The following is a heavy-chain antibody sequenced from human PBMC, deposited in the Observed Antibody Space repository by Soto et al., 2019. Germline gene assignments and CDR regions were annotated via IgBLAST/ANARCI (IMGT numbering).Heavy chain of an antibody. J-gene: IGHJ4*02. CDR1: GGSISSSSYY. Sequence: PSETLSLTCTVSGGSISSSSYYWGWIRQPPGKGLEWIGSIYYSGSTYYNPSLKSRVTISVDTSKNQFSLKLSSVTAADTAVYYCXRHVKLRFLEWLLDWGQGTLVTVSS. D-gene: IGHD3-3*01. V-gene: IGHV4-39*01. CDR3: XRHVKLRFLEWLLD. CDR2: IYYSGST.